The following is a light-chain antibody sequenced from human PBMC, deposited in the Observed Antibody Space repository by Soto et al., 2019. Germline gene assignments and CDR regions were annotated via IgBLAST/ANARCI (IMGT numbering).Light chain of an antibody. CDR1: QRVLDSSNNKHY. Sequence: DIVMTQSPDSLAVSLGERATINCKSSQRVLDSSNNKHYLAWYQQKPGQAPKLLIYSASTRQSGVPDRFSGSGSGTDFTLTISSLQAEDVAVYYCQQYYSTPWTFGQGTKVEIK. V-gene: IGKV4-1*01. CDR3: QQYYSTPWT. CDR2: SAS. J-gene: IGKJ1*01.